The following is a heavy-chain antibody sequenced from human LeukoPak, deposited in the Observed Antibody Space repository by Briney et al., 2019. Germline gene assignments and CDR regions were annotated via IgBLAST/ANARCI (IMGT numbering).Heavy chain of an antibody. D-gene: IGHD4-11*01. Sequence: GGSLRLSCAASGFTYSSYAMNWVRQAPGKGLEWVSSISGSGGRTYYAGSVKGRLTISRDNSKNTLYLQMNSLRAEDTAVYYCANPPTVTSFDCWGQGTLVTVSS. CDR1: GFTYSSYA. V-gene: IGHV3-23*01. J-gene: IGHJ4*02. CDR3: ANPPTVTSFDC. CDR2: ISGSGGRT.